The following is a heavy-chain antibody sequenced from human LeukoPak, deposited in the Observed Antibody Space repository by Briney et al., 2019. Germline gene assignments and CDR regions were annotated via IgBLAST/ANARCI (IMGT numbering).Heavy chain of an antibody. Sequence: PGRSLRLSCAASGFTFDDYAMHWARQAPGKGLEWVSGISWNSGSIGYADSVKGRFTISRDNAKNSLYLQMNSLRAEDTALYYCAKDLAAAAFYYFDYWGQGTLVTVSS. CDR2: ISWNSGSI. J-gene: IGHJ4*02. CDR3: AKDLAAAAFYYFDY. V-gene: IGHV3-9*01. D-gene: IGHD6-13*01. CDR1: GFTFDDYA.